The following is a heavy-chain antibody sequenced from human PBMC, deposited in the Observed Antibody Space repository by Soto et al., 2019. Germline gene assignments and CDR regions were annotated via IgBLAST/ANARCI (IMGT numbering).Heavy chain of an antibody. J-gene: IGHJ6*02. V-gene: IGHV3-23*01. D-gene: IGHD1-1*01. Sequence: GGSLRLSCAASGFTFSSYAMSWVRQAPGKGLEWVSAISGSGGSTYYADSVKGRFTISRDNSKNTLYLQMNSLRAEDTAVYYCARGGFAGTTGTTSYYGMDVWGQGTTVTVSS. CDR1: GFTFSSYA. CDR3: ARGGFAGTTGTTSYYGMDV. CDR2: ISGSGGST.